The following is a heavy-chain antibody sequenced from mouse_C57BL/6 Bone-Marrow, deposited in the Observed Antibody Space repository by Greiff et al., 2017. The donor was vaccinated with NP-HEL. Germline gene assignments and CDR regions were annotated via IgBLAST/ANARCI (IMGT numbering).Heavy chain of an antibody. V-gene: IGHV1-52*01. CDR1: GYTFTSYW. D-gene: IGHD1-1*01. CDR2: IDPSDSET. Sequence: QVQLQQPGAELVRPGSSVKLSCKASGYTFTSYWMHWVKQRPIQGLEWIGNIDPSDSETHYNQKFKDKATLTVDKSYSTAYMQLSSLTSEYSAVYYCARDDYGSSYEGIAYWVQGTLVTVSA. J-gene: IGHJ3*01. CDR3: ARDDYGSSYEGIAY.